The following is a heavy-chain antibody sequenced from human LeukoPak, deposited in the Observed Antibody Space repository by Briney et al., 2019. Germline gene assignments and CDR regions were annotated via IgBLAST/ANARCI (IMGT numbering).Heavy chain of an antibody. V-gene: IGHV1-2*02. CDR2: INPNSGGT. J-gene: IGHJ4*02. CDR1: GYTFTGYY. D-gene: IGHD6-6*01. Sequence: ASVKVSCKASGYTFTGYYMHWVRQAPGQGREWMGWINPNSGGTNYAQKFQGRVTMTRDTSISTAYMELSRLRSDDTAVYYCARDARYSSSPSSFDYWGQGTLVTVSS. CDR3: ARDARYSSSPSSFDY.